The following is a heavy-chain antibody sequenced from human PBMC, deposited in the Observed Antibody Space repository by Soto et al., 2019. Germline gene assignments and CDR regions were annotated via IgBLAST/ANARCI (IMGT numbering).Heavy chain of an antibody. Sequence: ASVKVSCKASGYTFTSYYVHWVRQAPGQGLEWMGIINPGGGTSYADSVKGRFTISRDNSKNTLYLQMNSLRTEDTAVYYCARSNTGMVPPHWGQGTLVTVSS. J-gene: IGHJ4*02. CDR2: INPGGGT. D-gene: IGHD5-18*01. CDR3: ARSNTGMVPPH. V-gene: IGHV1-46*04. CDR1: GYTFTSYY.